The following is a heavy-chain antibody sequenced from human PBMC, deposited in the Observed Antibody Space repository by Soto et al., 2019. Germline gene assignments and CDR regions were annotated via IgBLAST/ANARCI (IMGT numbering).Heavy chain of an antibody. CDR1: GYTFTSYD. J-gene: IGHJ6*03. V-gene: IGHV1-8*01. CDR2: MNPNSGNT. Sequence: ASVKVSCKASGYTFTSYDINCVRQATGQGLEWMGWMNPNSGNTGYAQKFQGRVTMTRNTSISTAYMELSSLRSEDTAVYYCARGPESSYYYYMEVWGKGTTVTVSS. CDR3: ARGPESSYYYYMEV.